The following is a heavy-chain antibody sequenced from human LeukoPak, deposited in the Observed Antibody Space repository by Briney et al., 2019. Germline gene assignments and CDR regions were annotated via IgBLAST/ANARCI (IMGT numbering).Heavy chain of an antibody. CDR1: GFTFSSYA. V-gene: IGHV3-48*04. CDR2: ISNSGNTI. J-gene: IGHJ4*02. D-gene: IGHD2-2*01. CDR3: ARDRRYCSSTSCFRTYFDY. Sequence: GGSLRLSCAASGFTFSSYAMSWVRQAPGKGLEWVSYISNSGNTIYYADSVKGRFTISRDNAKNSLYLQMNSLRAEDTAVYYCARDRRYCSSTSCFRTYFDYWGQGTLVTVSS.